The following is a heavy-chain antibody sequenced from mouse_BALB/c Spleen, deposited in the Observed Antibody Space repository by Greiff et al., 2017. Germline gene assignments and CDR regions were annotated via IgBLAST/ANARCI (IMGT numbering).Heavy chain of an antibody. Sequence: EVQRVESGGGLVKPGGSLKLSCAASGFTFSDYYMYWVRQTPEKRLEWVATISDGGSYTYYPDSVKGRFTISRDNAKNNLYLQMSSLKSEDTAMYYCARGKGTYDGFAYWGQGTLVTVSA. J-gene: IGHJ3*01. D-gene: IGHD2-12*01. CDR2: ISDGGSYT. CDR1: GFTFSDYY. V-gene: IGHV5-4*02. CDR3: ARGKGTYDGFAY.